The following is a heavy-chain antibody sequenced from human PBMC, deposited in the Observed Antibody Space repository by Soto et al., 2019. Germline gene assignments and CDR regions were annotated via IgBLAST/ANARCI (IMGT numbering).Heavy chain of an antibody. D-gene: IGHD2-15*01. V-gene: IGHV4-34*01. Sequence: QVQLQQWGAGLLKPSETLSLTCAVYGGSFSGYYWSWIRQPPGKGLEWIGEINHSGSTNYNPSLRSRVTISVDTSKNQVSLTLSSVTAADTAVYYCARVPTGYCSGGSCLDDAFDIWGQGTMVTVSS. CDR1: GGSFSGYY. CDR2: INHSGST. CDR3: ARVPTGYCSGGSCLDDAFDI. J-gene: IGHJ3*02.